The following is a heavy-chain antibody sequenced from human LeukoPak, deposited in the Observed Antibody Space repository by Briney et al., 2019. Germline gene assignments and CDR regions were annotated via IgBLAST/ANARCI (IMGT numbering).Heavy chain of an antibody. CDR3: ARSMSGSYYNEFDN. J-gene: IGHJ4*02. CDR2: VNWNGGST. CDR1: GFTFDEYG. Sequence: GGSLRLSCAASGFTFDEYGMSWVRQAPGKGLEWVSGVNWNGGSTGYADSVKGRLTISRDNAKNSLYLQMNSLRAEDTALYYCARSMSGSYYNEFDNWGQGTLVTVSS. V-gene: IGHV3-20*04. D-gene: IGHD3-10*01.